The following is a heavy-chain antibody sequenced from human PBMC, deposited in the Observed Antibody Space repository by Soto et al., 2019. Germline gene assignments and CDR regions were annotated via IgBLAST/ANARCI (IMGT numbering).Heavy chain of an antibody. CDR2: ISSDGSNK. CDR1: GFTFSNYG. V-gene: IGHV3-30*18. D-gene: IGHD6-6*01. CDR3: AKDSLEGAARGSPLDY. Sequence: QVQLVESGGGVVQPGRSLRLSCAASGFTFSNYGMHWVRQAPGKGLEWVTVISSDGSNKYYKGSVRGRFTISRDNSKNTLYLQMNNLSAEDTAVSYCAKDSLEGAARGSPLDYWGQGTLVIVSS. J-gene: IGHJ4*02.